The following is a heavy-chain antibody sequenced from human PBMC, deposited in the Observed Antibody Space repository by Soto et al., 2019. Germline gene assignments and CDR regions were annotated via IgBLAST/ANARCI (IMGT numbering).Heavy chain of an antibody. J-gene: IGHJ6*02. Sequence: QMQLQESGPGVVKPSETLSLTCTVSGASISTYYWTWIRQAPGKGLEWIGYLYYSGNTNYNPSLKSRVTISLDTAKNHFYLTQTSATAADTAVYFCARGGSEGGLDVWGQGTTVAVSS. CDR2: LYYSGNT. CDR1: GASISTYY. V-gene: IGHV4-59*01. CDR3: ARGGSEGGLDV. D-gene: IGHD3-10*01.